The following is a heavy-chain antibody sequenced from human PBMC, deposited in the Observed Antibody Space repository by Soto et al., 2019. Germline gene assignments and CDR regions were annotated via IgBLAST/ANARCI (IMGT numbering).Heavy chain of an antibody. J-gene: IGHJ6*02. Sequence: PSETLSLTCTVSGSSTSSGGFYWSWIRQHPGKGLEWIGYIYYSGISYYNPSLKSRVSISLDTSRNQFSMTLNSVTAADTAVYYCARNGYTYGMDVWGQGATVTVSS. CDR1: GSSTSSGGFY. D-gene: IGHD5-18*01. CDR2: IYYSGIS. V-gene: IGHV4-31*03. CDR3: ARNGYTYGMDV.